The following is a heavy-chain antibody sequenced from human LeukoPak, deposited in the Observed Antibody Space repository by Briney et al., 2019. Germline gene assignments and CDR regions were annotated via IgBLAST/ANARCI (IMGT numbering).Heavy chain of an antibody. CDR1: GDSVSCGSYS. D-gene: IGHD1-14*01. CDR2: IFYRGST. CDR3: ARARNYYYYLDV. Sequence: SVTLSLTCTVSGDSVSCGSYSWSLIRQPPGKGLEWIGYIFYRGSTSYNPSLKSRLTISADSSKNQFSLRLSSVTAADTAVYYCARARNYYYYLDVWGQGTTVTVSS. V-gene: IGHV4-61*01. J-gene: IGHJ6*02.